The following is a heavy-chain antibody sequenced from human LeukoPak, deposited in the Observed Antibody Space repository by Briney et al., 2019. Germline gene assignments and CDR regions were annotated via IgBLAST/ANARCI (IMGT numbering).Heavy chain of an antibody. CDR2: INPNSGGT. V-gene: IGHV1-2*02. Sequence: ASVKVSRKASGYTFTGYYMHWVRQAPGQGLEWMGWINPNSGGTNYAQKFQGRVTMTRDTSISTAYMELSRLRSDDTAVYYCARVTPSYDSSGPWGQGTLVTVSS. CDR3: ARVTPSYDSSGP. J-gene: IGHJ4*02. CDR1: GYTFTGYY. D-gene: IGHD3-22*01.